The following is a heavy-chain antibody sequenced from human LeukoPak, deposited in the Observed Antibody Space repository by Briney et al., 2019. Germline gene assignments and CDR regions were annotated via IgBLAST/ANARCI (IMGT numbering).Heavy chain of an antibody. V-gene: IGHV1-69*02. CDR1: GGTFSSYT. CDR2: IIPILGIA. D-gene: IGHD6-6*01. Sequence: ASVTVSFKASGGTFSSYTISWVRQAPGQGLEWMGRIIPILGIANYAQKFQGRVTITADKSTSTAYMELSSLRSEDTAVYYCARTLPYSSSSFGYFDYWGQGTLVTVSS. CDR3: ARTLPYSSSSFGYFDY. J-gene: IGHJ4*02.